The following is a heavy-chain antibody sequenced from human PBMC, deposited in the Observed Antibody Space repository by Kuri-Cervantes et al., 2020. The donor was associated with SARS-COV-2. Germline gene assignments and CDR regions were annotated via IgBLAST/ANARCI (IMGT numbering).Heavy chain of an antibody. CDR2: IIPIFGTA. V-gene: IGHV1-69*13. J-gene: IGHJ1*01. CDR1: GGTFSSYA. D-gene: IGHD6-19*01. Sequence: SVKVSCKASGGTFSSYAISWVRQAPGQGLEWMGRIIPIFGTANYAQKFQGRVTITADESTSTAYMELSSLGSEDTAVYYCASQEGSGWYPASFQHWGQGTLVTVSS. CDR3: ASQEGSGWYPASFQH.